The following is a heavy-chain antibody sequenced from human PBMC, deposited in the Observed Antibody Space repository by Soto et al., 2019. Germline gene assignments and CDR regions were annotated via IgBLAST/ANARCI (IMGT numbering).Heavy chain of an antibody. J-gene: IGHJ4*02. D-gene: IGHD2-2*01. CDR1: GGSNSLYY. Sequence: SETLSSTDTGSGGSNSLYYWSWIRQPPGKGLEWIGYIYYTGNTYYNPSLTSRVSISGDASQSQLSLRVTSVTAADTAVYYCVSGDNRIPSTFDYWGRGTLVTVSS. CDR3: VSGDNRIPSTFDY. V-gene: IGHV4-59*08. CDR2: IYYTGNT.